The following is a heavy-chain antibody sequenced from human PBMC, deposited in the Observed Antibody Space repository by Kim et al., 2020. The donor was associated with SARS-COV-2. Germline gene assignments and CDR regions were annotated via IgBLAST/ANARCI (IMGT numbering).Heavy chain of an antibody. CDR1: GGSFSGYY. J-gene: IGHJ4*02. Sequence: SETLSLTCAVYGGSFSGYYWSWIRQPPGKGLEWIGEINHSGSTNYNPSLKSRVTISVDTSKNQFSLKLSSVTAADTAVYYCASASESAGCSGGSCPRRKRYFDYWGQGTLVTVSS. CDR2: INHSGST. D-gene: IGHD2-15*01. V-gene: IGHV4-34*01. CDR3: ASASESAGCSGGSCPRRKRYFDY.